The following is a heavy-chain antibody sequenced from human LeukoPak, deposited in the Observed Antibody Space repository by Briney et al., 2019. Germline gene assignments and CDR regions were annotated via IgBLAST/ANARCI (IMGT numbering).Heavy chain of an antibody. J-gene: IGHJ4*02. CDR2: IIYSGST. CDR3: AREVRYSGYQDY. Sequence: SQTLSLTCTVSGGSISSGGYYWSWIRQHPGKGLEWIGYIIYSGSTYYNPSLKSRVTISVTTSKNQFSLKLSSVTAADTAVYYCAREVRYSGYQDYWGQGTLVTVSS. D-gene: IGHD5-12*01. V-gene: IGHV4-31*03. CDR1: GGSISSGGYY.